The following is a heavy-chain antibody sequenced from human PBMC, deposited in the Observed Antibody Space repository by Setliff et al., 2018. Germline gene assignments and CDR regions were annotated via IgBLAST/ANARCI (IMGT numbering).Heavy chain of an antibody. CDR1: GFTFSGYW. CDR3: ARDVGFYGESD. J-gene: IGHJ4*02. V-gene: IGHV3-7*03. D-gene: IGHD4-17*01. CDR2: INQDGSEK. Sequence: PGGSLRLSCAASGFTFSGYWLSWVRQAPGKGLEWVANINQDGSEKYYVASVKGRFTISRDNAKNSLYLQMNSLRAEDTAVYFCARDVGFYGESDWGQGTLVTVSS.